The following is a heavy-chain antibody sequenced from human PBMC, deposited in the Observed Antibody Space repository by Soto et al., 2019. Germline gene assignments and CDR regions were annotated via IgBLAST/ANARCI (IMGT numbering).Heavy chain of an antibody. CDR2: IIPIFGTA. J-gene: IGHJ6*02. V-gene: IGHV1-69*12. Sequence: QVQLVQSGAEVKKPGSSVKVSCKASGGTFSSYAISWVRQAPGQGLEWMGGIIPIFGTANYAQKFQGRVTITADESTSAAYMELSSLRSEDTAVYYCARDKASRGPYSYGMDVWGQGTTVTVSS. CDR1: GGTFSSYA. D-gene: IGHD3-10*01. CDR3: ARDKASRGPYSYGMDV.